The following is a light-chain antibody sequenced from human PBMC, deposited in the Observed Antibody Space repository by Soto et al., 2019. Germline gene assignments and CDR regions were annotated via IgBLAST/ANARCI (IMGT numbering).Light chain of an antibody. CDR1: SSDVGSSNL. V-gene: IGLV2-23*01. Sequence: QSALTQPASVSGSPGQSITISCTGTSSDVGSSNLVSWYQQHPGKTPKLIIYEGSRRPSGVSGRFSGSMSGNAASPTISGLQAEDEADYYCCSFARSSTSYVFGTGTKVTVL. J-gene: IGLJ1*01. CDR2: EGS. CDR3: CSFARSSTSYV.